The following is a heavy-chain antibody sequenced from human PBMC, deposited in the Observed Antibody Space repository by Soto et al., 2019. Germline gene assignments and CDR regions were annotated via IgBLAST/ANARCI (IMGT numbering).Heavy chain of an antibody. Sequence: GGSLRLSCAASGFTFSSYNMDWVRQAPGKGLEWVSSISSSSSYIYYADSMKGRFTISRDNAKNSLYLQMNSLRAEDTAVYYCARDHYDSSETYYFDYWGQGTLVTVSS. V-gene: IGHV3-21*01. CDR2: ISSSSSYI. CDR1: GFTFSSYN. D-gene: IGHD3-22*01. CDR3: ARDHYDSSETYYFDY. J-gene: IGHJ4*02.